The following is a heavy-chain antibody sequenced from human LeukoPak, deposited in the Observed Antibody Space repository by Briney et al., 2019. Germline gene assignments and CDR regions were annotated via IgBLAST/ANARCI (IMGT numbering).Heavy chain of an antibody. V-gene: IGHV3-74*01. D-gene: IGHD2-8*01. CDR3: ARARVYRGRKSYYYGMDV. J-gene: IGHJ6*04. CDR2: INSDGSST. CDR1: GFTFSSYW. Sequence: PGGSLRLSCAASGFTFSSYWMHWVRQAPGKGLVWVSRINSDGSSTSYADSVKGRFTISRDNAKNTLYLRMNSLRAEDTAVYYCARARVYRGRKSYYYGMDVWGKGTTVTVSS.